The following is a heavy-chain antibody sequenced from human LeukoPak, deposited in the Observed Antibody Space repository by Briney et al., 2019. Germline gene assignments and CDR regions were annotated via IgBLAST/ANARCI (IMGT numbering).Heavy chain of an antibody. Sequence: GRSLRLSCAASGFTFSSYAMHWVRQAPGKGLEWVAVISYDGSNKYYADSVKGRFTISRDNSKNTLYLQMNSLRAEDTAVYYCARDFRHILDYWGQGTLVTVS. J-gene: IGHJ4*02. D-gene: IGHD3-10*01. CDR3: ARDFRHILDY. CDR1: GFTFSSYA. CDR2: ISYDGSNK. V-gene: IGHV3-30*04.